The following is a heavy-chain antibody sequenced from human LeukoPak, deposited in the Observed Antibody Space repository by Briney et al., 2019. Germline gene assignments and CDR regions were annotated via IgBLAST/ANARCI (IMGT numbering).Heavy chain of an antibody. D-gene: IGHD2-21*01. Sequence: SETLSLTCTVSGYSISSGYYWVWIRQPPGKGLEWIGSIYHSGSTYYNPSLKSRVTISVETSKNQLSLKLSSVTAADTAVYYCARGGVPCGGDCYFDMHLFDYWGQGTLVTVSS. CDR1: GYSISSGYY. CDR2: IYHSGST. CDR3: ARGGVPCGGDCYFDMHLFDY. V-gene: IGHV4-38-2*02. J-gene: IGHJ4*02.